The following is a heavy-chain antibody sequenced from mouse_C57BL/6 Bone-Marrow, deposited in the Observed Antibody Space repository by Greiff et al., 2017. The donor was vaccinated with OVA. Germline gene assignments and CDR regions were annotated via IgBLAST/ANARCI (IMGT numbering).Heavy chain of an antibody. CDR1: GFTFSSYG. J-gene: IGHJ2*01. V-gene: IGHV5-6*02. CDR3: ARHQLYYFDY. Sequence: DVMLVESGGDLVKPGGSLKLSCAASGFTFSSYGMSWVRQTPDKRLEWVATISSGGSYTYYPDSVKGRFTISRDNAKNTLYLQMSSLKSEDTAMYYCARHQLYYFDYWGQGTTLTVSS. D-gene: IGHD4-1*02. CDR2: ISSGGSYT.